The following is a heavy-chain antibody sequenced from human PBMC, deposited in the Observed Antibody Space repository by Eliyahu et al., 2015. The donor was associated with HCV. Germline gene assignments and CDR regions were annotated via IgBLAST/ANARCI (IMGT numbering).Heavy chain of an antibody. CDR2: INHSGST. Sequence: QVQLQQWGAGLLKPSETLSLTCAVYGGSFXGYYWSWIRQPPGKGLEWIGEINHSGSTNYNPSLKSRVTISEDTSKKQFSLKLSSVTAADTAVYYCARLGLAAAGAHWGQGTLVTVSS. CDR1: GGSFXGYY. J-gene: IGHJ4*02. V-gene: IGHV4-34*01. CDR3: ARLGLAAAGAH. D-gene: IGHD6-13*01.